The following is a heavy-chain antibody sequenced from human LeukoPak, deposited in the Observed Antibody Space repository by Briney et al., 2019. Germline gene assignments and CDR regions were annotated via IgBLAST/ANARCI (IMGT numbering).Heavy chain of an antibody. CDR1: GFTFSSYT. J-gene: IGHJ4*02. CDR3: AKDHLHPNYYDSSGPAQ. Sequence: GGSLRLSCAASGFTFSSYTMNWVRQAPGKGLEWVSYISSSSSTIYYADSVKGRFTISRDNAKNSLYLQMNSLRAEDTAVYYCAKDHLHPNYYDSSGPAQWGQGTLVTVSS. CDR2: ISSSSSTI. V-gene: IGHV3-48*04. D-gene: IGHD3-22*01.